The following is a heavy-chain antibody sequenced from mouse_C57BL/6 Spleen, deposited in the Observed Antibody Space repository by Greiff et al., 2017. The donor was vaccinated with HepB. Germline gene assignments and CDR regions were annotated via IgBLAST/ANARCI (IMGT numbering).Heavy chain of an antibody. CDR3: ARRDGYYVGFAY. Sequence: EVNVVESGGGLVQPGGSLKLSCAASGFTFSDYYMYWVRQTPEKRLEWVAYISNGGGSTYYPDTVKGRFTISRDNAKNTLYLQMSRLKSEDTAMYYCARRDGYYVGFAYWGQGTLVTVSA. V-gene: IGHV5-12*01. CDR1: GFTFSDYY. J-gene: IGHJ3*01. CDR2: ISNGGGST. D-gene: IGHD2-3*01.